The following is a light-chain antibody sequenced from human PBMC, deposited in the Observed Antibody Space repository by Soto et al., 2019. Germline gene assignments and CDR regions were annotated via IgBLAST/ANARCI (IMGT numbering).Light chain of an antibody. CDR2: GAS. CDR1: QSVSSY. V-gene: IGKV3-20*01. J-gene: IGKJ1*01. Sequence: EIVLTQSPGTLSLSPGERATLSCRASQSVSSYLAWYQENPGQAPRLLIYGASSRATGIPVRFSGSGSGTDFTLTISRLEPEDFAVYYCQQKGTFGQGTKVDIK. CDR3: QQKGT.